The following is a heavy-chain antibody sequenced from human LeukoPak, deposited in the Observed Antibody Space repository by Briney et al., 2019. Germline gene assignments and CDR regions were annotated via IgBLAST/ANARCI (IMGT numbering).Heavy chain of an antibody. V-gene: IGHV3-48*03. CDR1: GFSFSTYE. J-gene: IGHJ3*02. D-gene: IGHD4/OR15-4a*01. CDR2: ISASGQTI. CDR3: ARDRDVDYGNDGFDI. Sequence: GGSLRLSCAASGFSFSTYEFHWVRHAPGKGLEWVSYISASGQTIYYADSVRGRFTISRDNAKNSLYLQMNSLGAEDTAVYHCARDRDVDYGNDGFDIWGQGTTVTVSS.